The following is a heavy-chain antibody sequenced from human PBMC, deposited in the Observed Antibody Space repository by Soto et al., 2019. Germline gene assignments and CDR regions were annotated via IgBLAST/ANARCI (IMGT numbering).Heavy chain of an antibody. V-gene: IGHV1-18*04. D-gene: IGHD2-2*01. CDR3: ARTYCSSARCYSDY. CDR1: GYTFTSHG. J-gene: IGHJ4*02. CDR2: ISPYNGNT. Sequence: QVQLVQSGAEVKKPGASVKVSCKTSGYTFTSHGISWVRQAPGQGLEWMGWISPYNGNTNYAQKLQGRVTMTTDTPKNTAYMELRSVRSDETAVYYCARTYCSSARCYSDYWGQGTLVTVSS.